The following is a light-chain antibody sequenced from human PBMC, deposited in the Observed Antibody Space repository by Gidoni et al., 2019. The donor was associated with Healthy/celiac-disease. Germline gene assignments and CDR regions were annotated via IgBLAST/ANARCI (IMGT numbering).Light chain of an antibody. J-gene: IGLJ2*01. CDR2: SNN. V-gene: IGLV1-44*01. CDR1: SSNIGSNP. CDR3: AAWDDSLNGVV. Sequence: QSVLTQPPSASGTPVQRVTISCSGSSSNIGSNPVNWYQQLPGTAPKLLIYSNNQRPLGVPDRFSGSKSGTSASLAISGLQSEDEADYYCAAWDDSLNGVVFGGGTKLTVL.